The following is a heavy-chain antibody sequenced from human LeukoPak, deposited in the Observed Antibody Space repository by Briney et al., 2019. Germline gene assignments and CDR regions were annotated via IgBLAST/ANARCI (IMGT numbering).Heavy chain of an antibody. J-gene: IGHJ4*02. CDR1: VGTFSSYA. V-gene: IGHV1-69*04. CDR3: DXXXXXXXXXYYFGGHKHFDY. Sequence: ASVKLSLKASVGTFSSYAISWVRQSPGQGLGWMRRIIPILGIANYAQKFQGRVTITADKSTSTAYLELMNLRSEDTAVYYGDXXXXXXXXXYYFGGHKHFDYWGQGTLVTVSS. CDR2: IIPILGIA. D-gene: IGHD4-23*01.